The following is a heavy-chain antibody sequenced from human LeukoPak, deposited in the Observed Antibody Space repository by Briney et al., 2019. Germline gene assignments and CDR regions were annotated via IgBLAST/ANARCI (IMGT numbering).Heavy chain of an antibody. CDR1: GGSIISSSYY. J-gene: IGHJ4*02. CDR2: IYYSGST. V-gene: IGHV4-39*07. Sequence: SETLSLTCTVSGGSIISSSYYWGWIRQSPGRGLEWIGSIYYSGSTYYNASLKSRVTMSVDTSKNQFSLKLTSVTAADTAVYYCARIEDATRGYNHAYYFDYWGQGTLVTVSS. D-gene: IGHD5-18*01. CDR3: ARIEDATRGYNHAYYFDY.